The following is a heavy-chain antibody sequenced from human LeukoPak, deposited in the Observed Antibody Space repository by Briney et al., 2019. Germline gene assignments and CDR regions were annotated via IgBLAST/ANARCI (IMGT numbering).Heavy chain of an antibody. CDR1: GFTFSSYS. J-gene: IGHJ4*02. CDR2: ISISISYI. Sequence: VGSLRLSCAASGFTFSSYSMNWVRQAPGEGLEWLSSISISISYIYYADSVKGRFTISRDNAKNSLYLQMNSLSAEDTAVYYCARSTVTTGLAFDYWGQGTLVTVSS. CDR3: ARSTVTTGLAFDY. V-gene: IGHV3-21*01. D-gene: IGHD4-11*01.